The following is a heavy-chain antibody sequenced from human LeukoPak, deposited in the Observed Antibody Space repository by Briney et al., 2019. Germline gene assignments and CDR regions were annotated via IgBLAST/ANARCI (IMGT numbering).Heavy chain of an antibody. CDR3: ARRDSSGWYGRVYY. CDR2: IYHSGST. CDR1: GGSISTYY. D-gene: IGHD6-19*01. Sequence: SETLSLTCTVSGGSISTYYWSWIRQPPGKGLEWIGEIYHSGSTNYNPSLKSRVTISVDKSKNQFSLKLSSVTAADTAVYYCARRDSSGWYGRVYYRGQGTLVTVSS. J-gene: IGHJ4*02. V-gene: IGHV4-59*12.